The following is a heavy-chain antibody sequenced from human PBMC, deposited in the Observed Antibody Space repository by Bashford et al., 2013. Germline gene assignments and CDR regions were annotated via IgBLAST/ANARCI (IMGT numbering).Heavy chain of an antibody. J-gene: IGHJ6*02. CDR2: INHSGST. D-gene: IGHD2-15*01. Sequence: SSETLSLTCAVYGGSFSGYYWSWIRQPPGKGLEWIGEINHSGSTNYNPSLKSRVTISVDTSKNQFSLKLSSVTAADTAVYYCARGVGGGSCPDYYYVRYGRLGPRDHGHRLL. CDR3: ARGVGGGSCPDYYYVRYGR. CDR1: GGSFSGYY. V-gene: IGHV4-34*01.